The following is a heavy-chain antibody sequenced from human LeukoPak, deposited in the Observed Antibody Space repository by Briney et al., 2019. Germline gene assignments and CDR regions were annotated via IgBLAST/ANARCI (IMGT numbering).Heavy chain of an antibody. CDR3: GREDYDFQSGYNGHYYMDV. V-gene: IGHV4-39*07. CDR1: GDSINSRNFY. J-gene: IGHJ6*03. Sequence: PSETLSLTCLVSGDSINSRNFYWGWMRQLPGKGLEWIGSIYYTGSSYYNPSLKSRLTISIDTSKNHFSLRLSSVTAADTAVYYCGREDYDFQSGYNGHYYMDVWGKGSAVVVSS. D-gene: IGHD3-3*01. CDR2: IYYTGSS.